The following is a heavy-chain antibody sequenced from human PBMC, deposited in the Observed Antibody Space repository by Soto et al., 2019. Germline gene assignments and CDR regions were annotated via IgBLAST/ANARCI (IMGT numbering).Heavy chain of an antibody. D-gene: IGHD1-1*01. V-gene: IGHV3-74*01. CDR3: ARGPRVSSTGTGAH. J-gene: IGHJ4*02. CDR2: ISDDGSTA. CDR1: GFTFSAYW. Sequence: GGSLRLSCAVSGFTFSAYWMNWVRQVPGKGLTWVSRISDDGSTATYADSVKGRFVISRDNAKNSLYLEMNTLRVDDFGLYYCARGPRVSSTGTGAHWGRGTLVTVSS.